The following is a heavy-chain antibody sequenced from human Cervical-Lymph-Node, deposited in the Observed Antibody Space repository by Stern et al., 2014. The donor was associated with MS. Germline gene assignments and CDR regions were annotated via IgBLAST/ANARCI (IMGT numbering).Heavy chain of an antibody. D-gene: IGHD6-19*01. CDR3: VRDSGYCHNSSGRLDY. CDR1: GFTFDDYA. Sequence: EVQLVQSGGGVVQPGRSLRLSCAASGFTFDDYAMHWVRQVPGKGLEWVSGIGGTGTNTDYADTVKGRFTIARDNAKNSLSLQMNGLRPEDTALYYCVRDSGYCHNSSGRLDYWGQGILVIVSS. J-gene: IGHJ4*02. V-gene: IGHV3-9*01. CDR2: IGGTGTNT.